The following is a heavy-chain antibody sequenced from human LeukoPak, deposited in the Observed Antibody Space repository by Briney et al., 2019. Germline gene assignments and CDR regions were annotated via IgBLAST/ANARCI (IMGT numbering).Heavy chain of an antibody. CDR2: ISWNSGSI. CDR1: GFTFDDYA. J-gene: IGHJ4*02. D-gene: IGHD3-16*02. V-gene: IGHV3-9*01. Sequence: GGSLRLSCAASGFTFDDYAMHWVRQAPGKGLEWVSGISWNSGSIGYADSVKGRFTISRDNAKNSLYLQMNSLRAEDTALHYCAKDMDYVWGSYRMDYWGQGTLVTVSS. CDR3: AKDMDYVWGSYRMDY.